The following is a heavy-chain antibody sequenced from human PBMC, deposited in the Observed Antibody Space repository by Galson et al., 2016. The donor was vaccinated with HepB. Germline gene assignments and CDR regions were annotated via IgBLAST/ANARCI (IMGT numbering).Heavy chain of an antibody. CDR2: INSDGSST. D-gene: IGHD3-10*01. CDR1: GFTFSTYW. Sequence: SLRLSCAASGFTFSTYWMHWVRQAPGKGLVWVSRINSDGSSTGFADSVKGRFTISRDNAKNTLYLQMNSLRAEDTAVYYCAGSVRGSGSPPGGYWGQGTLVTVSS. CDR3: AGSVRGSGSPPGGY. V-gene: IGHV3-74*01. J-gene: IGHJ4*02.